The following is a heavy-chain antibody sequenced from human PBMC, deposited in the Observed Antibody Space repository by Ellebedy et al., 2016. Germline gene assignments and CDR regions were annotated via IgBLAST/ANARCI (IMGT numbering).Heavy chain of an antibody. Sequence: GESLKISXTVSGFAFSGAWMSWVRQAPEAGLGWVGHLKSTTVGGTTNYAAPVKGRFTISRDDSKNTVYLQMSSLKTEDTAVYYCTTDYYDSSAYPNGPLGYWGQGTLVTVSS. J-gene: IGHJ4*02. CDR2: LKSTTVGGTT. CDR3: TTDYYDSSAYPNGPLGY. D-gene: IGHD3-22*01. CDR1: GFAFSGAW. V-gene: IGHV3-15*06.